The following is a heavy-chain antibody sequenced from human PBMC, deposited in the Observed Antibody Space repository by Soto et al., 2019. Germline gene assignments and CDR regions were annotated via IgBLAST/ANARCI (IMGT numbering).Heavy chain of an antibody. CDR3: AREWREAAAGQVYYYYYGMDV. V-gene: IGHV3-48*03. Sequence: LSLTCTVSGGSIISSSYYWGWVRQAPGKGLEWVSYISSSGSTIYYADSVKGRFTISRDNAKNSLYLQMSSLRAEDTAVDYCAREWREAAAGQVYYYYYGMDVWGQGTTVTVSS. J-gene: IGHJ6*02. D-gene: IGHD6-13*01. CDR1: GGSIISSSYY. CDR2: ISSSGSTI.